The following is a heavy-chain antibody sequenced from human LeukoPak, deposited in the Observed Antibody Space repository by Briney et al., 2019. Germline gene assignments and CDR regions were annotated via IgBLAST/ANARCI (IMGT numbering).Heavy chain of an antibody. CDR1: AFTFSNAW. V-gene: IGHV3-15*01. J-gene: IGHJ4*02. Sequence: GGSLRLSCAASAFTFSNAWMSSVRQAPGKGLEWVGRIKSKVDGGTTDYAAAVEGRFTISRDDSENTLSLQMSSPKTDDTAMYYCTRDREVAGPGFWGQGTLVTVSS. CDR2: IKSKVDGGTT. CDR3: TRDREVAGPGF. D-gene: IGHD6-19*01.